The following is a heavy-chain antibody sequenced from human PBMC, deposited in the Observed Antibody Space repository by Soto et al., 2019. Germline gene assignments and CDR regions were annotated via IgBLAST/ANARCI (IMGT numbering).Heavy chain of an antibody. Sequence: PSETLSLTCIVSGGSISNYYWSWIRQPPGKGLEWIGYIYYSGSTNYNPSLTSRVTISVDTSKNQFSLKLSSVTAADTAVYYCARVGYGDYVGYYYYGMDVWGQGTTVTVSS. CDR2: IYYSGST. CDR3: ARVGYGDYVGYYYYGMDV. CDR1: GGSISNYY. V-gene: IGHV4-59*08. D-gene: IGHD4-17*01. J-gene: IGHJ6*02.